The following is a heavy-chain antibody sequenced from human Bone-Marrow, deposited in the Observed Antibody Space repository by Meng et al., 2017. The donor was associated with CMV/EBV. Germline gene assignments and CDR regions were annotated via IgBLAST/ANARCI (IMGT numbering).Heavy chain of an antibody. Sequence: SETLSLTCTVSGGSISSYYWSWIRQPPGKGLEWIGYIYYSGSTNYNPSLKSRVTISVDTSKNQFSLKLSSVTAADTAVYYCARVRHYYGSGTQNWFDPWGQGTRVTVSS. CDR1: GGSISSYY. CDR3: ARVRHYYGSGTQNWFDP. V-gene: IGHV4-59*01. D-gene: IGHD3-10*01. CDR2: IYYSGST. J-gene: IGHJ5*02.